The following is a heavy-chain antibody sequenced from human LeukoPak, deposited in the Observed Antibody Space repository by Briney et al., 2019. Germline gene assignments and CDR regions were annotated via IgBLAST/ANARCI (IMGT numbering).Heavy chain of an antibody. V-gene: IGHV3-48*01. D-gene: IGHD3-10*01. J-gene: IGHJ4*02. CDR1: GFTFGTYS. CDR2: ISSTSNTI. CDR3: ARFYVSGSYPYYFAY. Sequence: GESLRLSCAASGFTFGTYSMNWVRQAPGKGLEWVSYISSTSNTIYYADSVKGRFTISRDNAKNSLYLQMNSLRGEDTAVYYCARFYVSGSYPYYFAYWGQGSLVTVSS.